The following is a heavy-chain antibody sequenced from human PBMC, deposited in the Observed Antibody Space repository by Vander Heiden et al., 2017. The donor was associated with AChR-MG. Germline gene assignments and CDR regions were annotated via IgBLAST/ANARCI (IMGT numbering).Heavy chain of an antibody. J-gene: IGHJ6*02. Sequence: QVQLVQSGAEVKKPGSSVKVSCKASGGTFSGYAISWVRQAHGQGLEWMRGIIPIFGTATSAQKFQGRVTITADKSTSTAYMELSSLRSEDTAVYYCARKSPYYYYGMDVWGQGTTVTVSS. CDR2: IIPIFGTA. CDR1: GGTFSGYA. V-gene: IGHV1-69*06. CDR3: ARKSPYYYYGMDV.